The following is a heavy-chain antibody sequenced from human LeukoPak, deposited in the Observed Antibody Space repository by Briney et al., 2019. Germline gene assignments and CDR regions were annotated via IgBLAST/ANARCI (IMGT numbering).Heavy chain of an antibody. J-gene: IGHJ3*02. V-gene: IGHV1-18*01. D-gene: IGHD5-18*01. CDR1: GYTFTSYG. Sequence: ASVKVSCKASGYTFTSYGISWVRQAPGQGLEWMGWISAYNGNTNYAQKLQGRVTMTTDTSTSTAYMELRSLRSEDTAVYFCARVGYGPNTFDIWGQGTMVTVSS. CDR3: ARVGYGPNTFDI. CDR2: ISAYNGNT.